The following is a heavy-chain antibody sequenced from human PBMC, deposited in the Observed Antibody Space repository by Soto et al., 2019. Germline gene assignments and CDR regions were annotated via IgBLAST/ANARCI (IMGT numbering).Heavy chain of an antibody. CDR3: ARDRPNYYGSGSLYY. Sequence: QVQLVQSGAEVKKPGASVKVSCKASGYTFTSYAMHWVRQAPGQRLEWMGWINAGNGNTKYSQKFQASVTITRDTSASTAYMELSSLRPEDTAVYYCARDRPNYYGSGSLYYWGQGTLVTVSS. CDR2: INAGNGNT. CDR1: GYTFTSYA. V-gene: IGHV1-3*01. D-gene: IGHD3-10*01. J-gene: IGHJ4*02.